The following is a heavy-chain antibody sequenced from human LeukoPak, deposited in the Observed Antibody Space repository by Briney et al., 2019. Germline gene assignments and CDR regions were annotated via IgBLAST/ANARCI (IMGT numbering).Heavy chain of an antibody. D-gene: IGHD6-19*01. V-gene: IGHV3-23*01. J-gene: IGHJ4*02. CDR1: GFTFSSYG. CDR3: AKETARLPYSSGSQIDY. Sequence: GGSLRLSCAASGFTFSSYGMSWVRQAPGKGLEWVSAISGSGGSTYYADSVKGRFTISRDNSKNTLYLQMNSLRAEDTAVYYCAKETARLPYSSGSQIDYWGQGTLVTVSS. CDR2: ISGSGGST.